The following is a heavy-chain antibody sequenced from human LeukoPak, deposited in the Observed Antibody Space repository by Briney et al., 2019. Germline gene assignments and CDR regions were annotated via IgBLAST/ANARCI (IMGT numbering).Heavy chain of an antibody. J-gene: IGHJ5*02. CDR3: ARGDWWFDP. V-gene: IGHV4-59*01. CDR1: GGSISSYY. Sequence: SETLSLTCTVSGGSISSYYWSWIRQPPGKVLEWIGYIYYSGSTYYNPSLNSRVTISVDTSKNQFSLKLSSVTAADTAVYYCARGDWWFDPWGQGTLVTVSS. CDR2: IYYSGST. D-gene: IGHD3-9*01.